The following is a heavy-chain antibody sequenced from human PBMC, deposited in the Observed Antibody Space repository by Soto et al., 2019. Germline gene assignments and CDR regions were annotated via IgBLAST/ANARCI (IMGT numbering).Heavy chain of an antibody. CDR1: GGSFSGYY. CDR2: INSSGST. J-gene: IGHJ3*02. CDR3: ARGKRRDSSPPIDI. V-gene: IGHV4-34*01. Sequence: SETLSLTCAVYGGSFSGYYWSWIRQPPGKGLEWIGEINSSGSTNYNPSLKSRVTISVDTSKNQFSLKLSSVTAADTAVYYCARGKRRDSSPPIDIWGQGTMVTVSS. D-gene: IGHD6-13*01.